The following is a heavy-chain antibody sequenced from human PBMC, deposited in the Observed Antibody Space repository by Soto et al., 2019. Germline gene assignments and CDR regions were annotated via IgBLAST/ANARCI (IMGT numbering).Heavy chain of an antibody. Sequence: GESLKISCKGSGYTFTSYWIGWVRQMPGEGLEWLGVIYPGDSDTRYSPSFQGQVTISADKSINTAYLQWGSLKASDSAIYYCARXAGNAGXFSEYWGQGTLVTVSS. J-gene: IGHJ4*02. CDR1: GYTFTSYW. CDR2: IYPGDSDT. V-gene: IGHV5-51*01. CDR3: ARXAGNAGXFSEY. D-gene: IGHD6-13*01.